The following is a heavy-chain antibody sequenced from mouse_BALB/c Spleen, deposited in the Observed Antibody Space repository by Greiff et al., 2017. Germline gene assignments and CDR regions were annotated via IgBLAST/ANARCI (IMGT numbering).Heavy chain of an antibody. V-gene: IGHV5-4*02. CDR3: ARDGSYGDLYAMDY. Sequence: EVQLVESGGGLVKPGGSLKLSCAASGFTFSDYYMYWVRQTPEKRLEWVAPISDGGSYTYYPDSVKGRFTISRDNAKNNLYLQMSSLKSEDTALYYCARDGSYGDLYAMDYWGQGTSVTVSS. D-gene: IGHD2-13*01. CDR2: ISDGGSYT. CDR1: GFTFSDYY. J-gene: IGHJ4*01.